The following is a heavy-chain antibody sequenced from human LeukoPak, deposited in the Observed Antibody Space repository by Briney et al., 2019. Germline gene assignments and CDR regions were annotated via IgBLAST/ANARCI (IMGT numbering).Heavy chain of an antibody. J-gene: IGHJ6*03. CDR2: IKQDGSEK. V-gene: IGHV3-7*01. CDR3: ARDSRRGRAYYYYMDV. D-gene: IGHD3-10*01. Sequence: GGSLRLSCAASGFTFSSYWMSWVRQAPGKGLEWVANIKQDGSEKYYVDSVKGRFTISRDNAKNSLYLQMNSLRAEDTAVYYCARDSRRGRAYYYYMDVWGKGTTVTVSS. CDR1: GFTFSSYW.